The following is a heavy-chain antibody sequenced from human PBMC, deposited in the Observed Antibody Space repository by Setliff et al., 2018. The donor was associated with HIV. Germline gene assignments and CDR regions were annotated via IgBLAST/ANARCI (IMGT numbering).Heavy chain of an antibody. CDR2: IKPDSGGT. D-gene: IGHD1-26*01. V-gene: IGHV1-2*02. CDR3: ARGSGSYRAFDAFDI. J-gene: IGHJ3*02. CDR1: GYTFTDYY. Sequence: ASVKVSCKASGYTFTDYYIHWVRQAPGQGLEWMGWIKPDSGGTNFAQKFQGRVTMTRDTSISTVYMELSRLTSDDTAVYYCARGSGSYRAFDAFDIWGQGTMVTVSS.